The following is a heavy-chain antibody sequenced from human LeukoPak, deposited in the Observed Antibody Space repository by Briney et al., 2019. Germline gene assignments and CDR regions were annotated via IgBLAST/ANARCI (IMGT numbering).Heavy chain of an antibody. CDR2: IYYSGST. CDR1: GGSISSGGYY. Sequence: SQTLSLTCTVSGGSISSGGYYWSWIRQHPGKGLEWIGYIYYSGSTYYNPSLKSRVTISVDTSKNQFSLKLSSVTAADTAVYYCARARGHNYYGSGSYYYDYYFDYWGREPWSPSPQ. D-gene: IGHD3-10*01. J-gene: IGHJ4*02. CDR3: ARARGHNYYGSGSYYYDYYFDY. V-gene: IGHV4-31*03.